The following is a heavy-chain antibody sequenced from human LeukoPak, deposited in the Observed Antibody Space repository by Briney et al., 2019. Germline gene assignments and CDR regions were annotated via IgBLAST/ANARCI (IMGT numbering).Heavy chain of an antibody. CDR1: GGSISSGGYY. J-gene: IGHJ3*02. V-gene: IGHV4-30-2*01. CDR3: ARAGHDAFDI. CDR2: IYHSGST. Sequence: PSETLSLTCTVSGGSISSGGYYWSWIRQPPGKGLEWIGYIYHSGSTYYNPSLKSRVTISVDRSKNQFSLKLSSVTAADTAVYYCARAGHDAFDIWGQGTMVTVSS.